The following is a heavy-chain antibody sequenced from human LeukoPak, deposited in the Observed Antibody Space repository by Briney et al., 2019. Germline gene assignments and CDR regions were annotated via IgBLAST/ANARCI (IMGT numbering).Heavy chain of an antibody. D-gene: IGHD6-13*01. J-gene: IGHJ4*02. CDR2: IYYSGST. V-gene: IGHV4-59*01. Sequence: SETLSLTCTVSGGSISSYYWSWIRQPPGKGLEWIGYIYYSGSTNYNPSLKSRVTISVDTSKNQFSLKLSSVTAADTAVYYCAREGSVAAGTWPSLVDYSGQGTLVTVSS. CDR1: GGSISSYY. CDR3: AREGSVAAGTWPSLVDY.